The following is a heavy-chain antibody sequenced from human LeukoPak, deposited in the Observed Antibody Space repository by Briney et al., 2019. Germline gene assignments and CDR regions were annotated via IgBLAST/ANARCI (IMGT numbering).Heavy chain of an antibody. CDR2: ISSTSSTI. CDR3: ATSLRTDS. J-gene: IGHJ4*02. Sequence: SGGSLRLSCAASGFTFSSYSMNCVRQAPGKGLEWLSYISSTSSTIYYADSVKGRFTISRDNAKHSLYLQMNSLRDEDTIVLVCATSLRTDSWGQGTLVTVSS. V-gene: IGHV3-48*02. CDR1: GFTFSSYS.